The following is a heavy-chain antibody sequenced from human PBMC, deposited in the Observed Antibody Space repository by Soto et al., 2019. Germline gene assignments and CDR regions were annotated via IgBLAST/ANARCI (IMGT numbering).Heavy chain of an antibody. J-gene: IGHJ4*02. CDR1: GGSFSGYY. D-gene: IGHD2-2*02. Sequence: SETLSLTCAVYGGSFSGYYWSWIRQPPGKGLEWIGEINHSGSTNYNPSLKSRVTMSVDTSKNQFSLKLSSVTAADTAVYYCARGGLYSAFDYWGQGTLVTVSS. V-gene: IGHV4-34*01. CDR3: ARGGLYSAFDY. CDR2: INHSGST.